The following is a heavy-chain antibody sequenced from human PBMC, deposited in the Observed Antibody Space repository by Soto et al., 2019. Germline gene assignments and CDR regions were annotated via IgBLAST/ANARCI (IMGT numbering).Heavy chain of an antibody. J-gene: IGHJ6*02. V-gene: IGHV4-4*07. D-gene: IGHD6-13*01. CDR2: IYTSGST. CDR1: GGSISSYY. Sequence: QVQLQESGPGLVKPSETLSLTCTVSGGSISSYYWSWIRQPAGKGLEWIGRIYTSGSTNYNPSLKSRVTMSVDTSKNQFSLKLSSVTAADTAVYYCARYVLDVNSSWYVGYYYYYGMDVWGQGTTVTVSS. CDR3: ARYVLDVNSSWYVGYYYYYGMDV.